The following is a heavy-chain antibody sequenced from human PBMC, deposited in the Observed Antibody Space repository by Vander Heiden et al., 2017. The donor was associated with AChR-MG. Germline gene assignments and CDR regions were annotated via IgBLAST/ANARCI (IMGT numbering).Heavy chain of an antibody. CDR2: SHPDNGAT. D-gene: IGHD2-15*01. Sequence: QVQLVQSGAEVKTPGASVKVSCQASGYTFSAYYIHWVRQAPGQGLEWMGWSHPDNGATYYAQKFQGRITMSRDTSTTTASMELRSLTSDDTAVYYCAREGGNIDVGWFGSWGRGTLVTVSS. CDR1: GYTFSAYY. CDR3: AREGGNIDVGWFGS. V-gene: IGHV1-2*02. J-gene: IGHJ5*01.